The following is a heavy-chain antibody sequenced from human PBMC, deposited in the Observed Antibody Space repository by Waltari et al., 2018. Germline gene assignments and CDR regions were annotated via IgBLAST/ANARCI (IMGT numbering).Heavy chain of an antibody. D-gene: IGHD1-26*01. J-gene: IGHJ5*02. CDR3: ARERSSGNQDNWFDP. CDR2: INDANTNT. V-gene: IGHV1-3*01. CDR1: GYTFSNYA. Sequence: QAHLVQSGAEVKKPGASVKVSCKASGYTFSNYAMHWVRQAPGQGLEWMGWINDANTNTRYSKKLEGRFTITRDTSANTVYMELSSLRSEDTAVYFCARERSSGNQDNWFDPWGQGTLVTVSS.